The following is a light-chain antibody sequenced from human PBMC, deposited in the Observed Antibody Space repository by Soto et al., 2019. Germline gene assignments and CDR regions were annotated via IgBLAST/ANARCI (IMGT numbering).Light chain of an antibody. J-gene: IGKJ1*01. V-gene: IGKV1-5*01. CDR2: DAF. Sequence: DIQMTQSPSTLSASVGDRVTITCRASQSINTWLAWYQQKPGKASTFLIYDAFTLESGVPLRFSGSGSGTEFTLTISSLQPDDFATYYCQQYNSYPWTFGQGTKVEIK. CDR3: QQYNSYPWT. CDR1: QSINTW.